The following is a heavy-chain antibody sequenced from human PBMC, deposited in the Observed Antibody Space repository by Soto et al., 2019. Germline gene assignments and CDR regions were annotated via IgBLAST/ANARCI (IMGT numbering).Heavy chain of an antibody. CDR1: GYTFTSYG. V-gene: IGHV1-18*01. Sequence: ASVKVSCKASGYTFTSYGISWVRQAPGQGLEWMGWISAYNGNTNYAQKLQGRVTMTTDTSTSTAYMELRSLRSDDTAVYYCARKGQWLVHSYDFDYWGQGTLVNGSS. CDR2: ISAYNGNT. D-gene: IGHD6-19*01. CDR3: ARKGQWLVHSYDFDY. J-gene: IGHJ4*02.